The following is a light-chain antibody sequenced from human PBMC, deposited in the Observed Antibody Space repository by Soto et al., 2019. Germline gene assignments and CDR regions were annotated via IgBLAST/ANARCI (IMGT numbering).Light chain of an antibody. CDR1: TGPVTNGHF. CDR2: DTD. V-gene: IGLV7-46*01. J-gene: IGLJ1*01. CDR3: LLSSTGPLYV. Sequence: QAVVTQEPSLTVSPGGTVTLTCGSSTGPVTNGHFPYWFQQKPGQAPRPLIYDTDNKHPWTPPRFSASLLGDKAALTLSGALPEDEADYYCLLSSTGPLYVFGPGPKLTVL.